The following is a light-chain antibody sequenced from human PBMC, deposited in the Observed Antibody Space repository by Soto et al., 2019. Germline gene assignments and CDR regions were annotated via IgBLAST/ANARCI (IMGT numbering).Light chain of an antibody. J-gene: IGKJ4*01. Sequence: EIVLTQSPGTLSLSPGETVTLSCRASQSISSNYVAWFQHKPGQAPRLLIYGASSRAPGIPERFSGSGSGTDFSLTINRLESEDSAVFYCQQYGYPQLTFGGGTKV. V-gene: IGKV3-20*01. CDR3: QQYGYPQLT. CDR1: QSISSNY. CDR2: GAS.